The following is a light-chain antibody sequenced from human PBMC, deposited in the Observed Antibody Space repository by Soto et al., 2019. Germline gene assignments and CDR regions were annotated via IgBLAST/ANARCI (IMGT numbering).Light chain of an antibody. V-gene: IGKV3-15*01. J-gene: IGKJ1*01. CDR1: QSVSSN. Sequence: EIVMTQSPATLSVSPGERATLSCRASQSVSSNLAWYQQQPSQAPRLLIYGASTRDTGIPARFSGSGSVTDSALTISSLHAGDCAIDYCHQYKKWLPWTFGQGTKVESK. CDR3: HQYKKWLPWT. CDR2: GAS.